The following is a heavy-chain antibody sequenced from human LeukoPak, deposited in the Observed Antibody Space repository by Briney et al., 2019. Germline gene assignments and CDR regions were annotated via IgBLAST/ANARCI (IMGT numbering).Heavy chain of an antibody. D-gene: IGHD6-19*01. Sequence: PSETLSLTCTVSGGSISSSSYYWGWIRQPPGKGLEWIGSIYYSGCTYYNPSLKSRVTISVDTSKNQFSLKLSSVTAADTAVYYCARARRSNSSGLDYWGQGTLVTVSS. CDR2: IYYSGCT. CDR3: ARARRSNSSGLDY. V-gene: IGHV4-39*07. J-gene: IGHJ4*02. CDR1: GGSISSSSYY.